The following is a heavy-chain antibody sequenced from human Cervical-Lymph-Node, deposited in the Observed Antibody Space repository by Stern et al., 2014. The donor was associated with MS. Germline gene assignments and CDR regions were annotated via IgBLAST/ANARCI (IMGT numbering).Heavy chain of an antibody. J-gene: IGHJ3*02. CDR2: SYHSGST. V-gene: IGHV4-4*02. CDR1: GGSISSSNW. D-gene: IGHD6-6*01. Sequence: QVQLQESGPGLVKPSGTLSLTCAVSGGSISSSNWWSWVRQPPGKGLEWXGESYHSGSTNYNPSLKSRVTISVDKAKTQFSLKLSSVTAADTAVYYCAREGYSSSYDAFDIWGQGTMVTVSS. CDR3: AREGYSSSYDAFDI.